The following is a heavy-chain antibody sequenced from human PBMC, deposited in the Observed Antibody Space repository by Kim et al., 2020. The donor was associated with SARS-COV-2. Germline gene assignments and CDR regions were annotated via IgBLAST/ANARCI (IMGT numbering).Heavy chain of an antibody. V-gene: IGHV3-33*01. CDR3: AREYSSSWILDY. J-gene: IGHJ4*02. Sequence: YYADSVRGRFTISRDNPKNTLYLLMNSMRAEDTAVYYCAREYSSSWILDYWCQRTLVTVSS. D-gene: IGHD6-13*01.